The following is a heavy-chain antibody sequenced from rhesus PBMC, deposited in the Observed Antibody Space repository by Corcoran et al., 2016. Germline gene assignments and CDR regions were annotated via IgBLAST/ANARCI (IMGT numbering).Heavy chain of an antibody. CDR3: ARDTVTTFDY. V-gene: IGHV4S10*01. D-gene: IGHD4-23*01. Sequence: QVQLQESGPGVVKPSETLSLTCAVSGGSISDSYRWRWIRQPPGKGLEWIGYIYGSSTSTNSTPSLKSRVTISKDTSKNQFSLKRSSVTAADTAVYYCARDTVTTFDYWGQGVLVTVSS. CDR2: IYGSSTST. J-gene: IGHJ4*01. CDR1: GGSISDSYR.